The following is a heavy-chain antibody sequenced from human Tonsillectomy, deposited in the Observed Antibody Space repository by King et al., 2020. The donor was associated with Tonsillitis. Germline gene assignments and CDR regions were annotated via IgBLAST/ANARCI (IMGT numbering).Heavy chain of an antibody. D-gene: IGHD6-19*01. CDR2: ISYDGSDK. CDR1: GFTFSRYT. CDR3: ASGAVAGTPTFLPLDY. J-gene: IGHJ4*02. V-gene: IGHV3-30-3*01. Sequence: QLVQSGGGVVQPGRSLRLSCAASGFTFSRYTMHWVRQAPGKGLEWVAVISYDGSDKYYEDTVKGRFTISRDNSKNTLYVQMNTLRAEDTGVYYCASGAVAGTPTFLPLDYGGQGTLVTVSS.